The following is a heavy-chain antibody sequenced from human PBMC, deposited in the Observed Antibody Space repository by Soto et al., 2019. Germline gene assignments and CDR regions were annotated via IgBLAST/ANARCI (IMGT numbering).Heavy chain of an antibody. Sequence: QVQLVQSGAEVKKPGSSVKVSCKASGGTFSSYAISWVRQAPGQGLEWMGGIIPIFGTANYAQKFQGRVTITADESTSTAYLELSSLRSEDTAVYYCARDTYYNDSSGSATRYYYGMDVWGQGTTVTVSS. D-gene: IGHD3-22*01. J-gene: IGHJ6*02. V-gene: IGHV1-69*01. CDR1: GGTFSSYA. CDR2: IIPIFGTA. CDR3: ARDTYYNDSSGSATRYYYGMDV.